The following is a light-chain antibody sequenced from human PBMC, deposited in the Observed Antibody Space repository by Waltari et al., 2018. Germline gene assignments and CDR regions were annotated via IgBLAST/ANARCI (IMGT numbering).Light chain of an antibody. J-gene: IGLJ2*01. CDR2: EVY. CDR3: CSYAGGGSLI. CDR1: SSNIGKYKL. Sequence: QSALTQPASVSGSPGQSITISCTGDSSNIGKYKLISWYQLSPGKAPNLVIFEVYKLPSGASIRFSGAKSGNTASLTISGLQADDEGDYYCCSYAGGGSLIFGGGTKLTV. V-gene: IGLV2-23*02.